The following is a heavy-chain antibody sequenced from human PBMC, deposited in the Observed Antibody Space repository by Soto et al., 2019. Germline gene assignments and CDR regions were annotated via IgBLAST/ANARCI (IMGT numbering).Heavy chain of an antibody. D-gene: IGHD3-10*01. CDR2: IYYSGST. Sequence: TSETLSLTCTVSGGSISSSSYYWGWIRQPPGKGLEWIGSIYYSGSTYYNPSLKNRVTISVDTSKKQISLKLSSVTTADTAVNKFASGNVTMVRGSEFNCFTPWGQGTLFTVSS. V-gene: IGHV4-39*01. CDR3: ASGNVTMVRGSEFNCFTP. CDR1: GGSISSSSYY. J-gene: IGHJ5*02.